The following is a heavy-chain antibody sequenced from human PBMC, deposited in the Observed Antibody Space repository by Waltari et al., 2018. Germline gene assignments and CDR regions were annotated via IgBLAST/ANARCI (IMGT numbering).Heavy chain of an antibody. J-gene: IGHJ6*03. CDR1: GFTFSSYS. CDR2: ISSSSSYI. V-gene: IGHV3-21*01. Sequence: EVQLVESGGSLVKPGGSLRLSCAASGFTFSSYSMNWVRQAPGKGLEWVSSISSSSSYIYYADSVKGRFTISRDNAKNSLYLQMNSLRAEDTAVYYCARVAPNYYYYYYMDVWGKGTTVTVSS. CDR3: ARVAPNYYYYYYMDV.